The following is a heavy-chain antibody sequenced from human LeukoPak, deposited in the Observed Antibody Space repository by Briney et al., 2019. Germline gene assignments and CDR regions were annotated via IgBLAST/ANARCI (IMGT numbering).Heavy chain of an antibody. CDR3: ARGGDSSWDY. CDR2: INHNGNVN. V-gene: IGHV3-7*03. D-gene: IGHD6-13*01. CDR1: GFTFSSYW. J-gene: IGHJ4*02. Sequence: GGFLRLSCAASGFTFSSYWMNWARQAPGKGLEWVASINHNGNVNYYVDSVKGRFTISRDNAKNSLYLQMSNLRAEDTAVYFCARGGDSSWDYWGQGTLVTVSS.